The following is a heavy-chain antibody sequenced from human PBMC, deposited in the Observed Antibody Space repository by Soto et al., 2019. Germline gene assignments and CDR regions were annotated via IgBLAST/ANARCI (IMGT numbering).Heavy chain of an antibody. CDR2: IYYSGST. Sequence: QVQLQESGPGLVKPSETLSLTCTVSGGSISSYYWSWIRQPPGKGLEWIGYIYYSGSTNYNPSLKSRVTISVDTSKNQFSLKLSSVTAADTAVYYCARYGWIQLWWYFDYWGQGTLVTVSS. CDR1: GGSISSYY. D-gene: IGHD5-18*01. V-gene: IGHV4-59*01. CDR3: ARYGWIQLWWYFDY. J-gene: IGHJ4*02.